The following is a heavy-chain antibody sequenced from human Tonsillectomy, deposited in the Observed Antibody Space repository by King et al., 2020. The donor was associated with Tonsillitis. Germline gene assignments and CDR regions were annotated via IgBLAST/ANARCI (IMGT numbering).Heavy chain of an antibody. CDR1: GGSISSGGYS. CDR3: ARGLYVDTAMVWNWFDP. V-gene: IGHV4-30-2*01. D-gene: IGHD5-18*01. J-gene: IGHJ5*02. CDR2: IYHSGST. Sequence: QLQESGSGLVKPSQTLSLTCAVSGGSISSGGYSWSWIRQPPGKGLEWIGYIYHSGSTYYNPSLKSRVTISVDRSKNQFSLKLSSVTAADTAVYYCARGLYVDTAMVWNWFDPWGQGTLVTVSS.